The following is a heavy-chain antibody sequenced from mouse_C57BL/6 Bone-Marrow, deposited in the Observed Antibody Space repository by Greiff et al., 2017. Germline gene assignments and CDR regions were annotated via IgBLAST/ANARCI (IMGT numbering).Heavy chain of an antibody. CDR2: IHPRSGNT. Sequence: QVQLQQSGAELARPGASVKLSCKASGYTFTSYGISWVKQRTGQGLEWIGEIHPRSGNTYYNEKFKGKATLTADKSSSTANMELSSLTSEYYAVYVCARSQICHEDWGQGTTRTVSS. CDR1: GYTFTSYG. J-gene: IGHJ2*01. CDR3: ARSQICHED. V-gene: IGHV1-81*01.